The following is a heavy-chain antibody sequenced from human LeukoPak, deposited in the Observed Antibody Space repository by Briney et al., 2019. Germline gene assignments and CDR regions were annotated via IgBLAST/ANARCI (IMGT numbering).Heavy chain of an antibody. CDR1: GYTFTSYA. CDR2: INTNAGNP. CDR3: ARAPYYGDYPAFPAHY. V-gene: IGHV7-4-1*02. J-gene: IGHJ4*02. Sequence: ASVKVSCKASGYTFTSYAMNWVRQAPGQGLEWMGWINTNAGNPTYAQGFTGRFVFSLDTSVSTAYLQISSLKAEDTAVYYCARAPYYGDYPAFPAHYWGQGTLVTVSS. D-gene: IGHD4-17*01.